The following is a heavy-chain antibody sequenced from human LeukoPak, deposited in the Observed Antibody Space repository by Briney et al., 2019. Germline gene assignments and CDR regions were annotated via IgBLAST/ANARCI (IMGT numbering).Heavy chain of an antibody. D-gene: IGHD6-13*01. CDR1: GFTFSGYY. Sequence: QPGGSLRLSCAASGFTFSGYYMHWVRQAPGKGLEWVAIISEDGSNKHYADSVKGRFTVSRDNSKNTLYLQTDSLRTEDTAVYYCAGQSAGTSSWYYFQHWGQGTLVTVSS. J-gene: IGHJ1*01. V-gene: IGHV3-30*03. CDR2: ISEDGSNK. CDR3: AGQSAGTSSWYYFQH.